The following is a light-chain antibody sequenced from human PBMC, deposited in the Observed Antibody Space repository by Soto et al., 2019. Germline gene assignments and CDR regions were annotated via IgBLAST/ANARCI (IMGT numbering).Light chain of an antibody. Sequence: EMMLAQSPAPLSLSPGVAATLSCRARQDSGTYLAWYQQKGGQAPRLVIFDASSRASGVPARFSGSGSGTDFTLAISRLEPEDFAIYYCQQRSSWPFTFGGGTKVDI. CDR1: QDSGTY. CDR3: QQRSSWPFT. CDR2: DAS. V-gene: IGKV3-11*01. J-gene: IGKJ4*01.